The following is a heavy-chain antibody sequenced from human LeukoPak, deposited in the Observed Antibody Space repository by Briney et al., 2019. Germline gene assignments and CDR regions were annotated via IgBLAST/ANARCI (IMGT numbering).Heavy chain of an antibody. Sequence: GGSLRLSCAASGFTFSDYYMSWVRQAPGKGLEWVSAISGSGGSTYYADSVKGRFTISRDNSKNTLYLQMNSLRAEDTAVYYCAKDPKGLTYYYDSSGYSGGPSFDYWGQGTLVTVSS. V-gene: IGHV3-23*01. CDR2: ISGSGGST. CDR3: AKDPKGLTYYYDSSGYSGGPSFDY. D-gene: IGHD3-22*01. J-gene: IGHJ4*02. CDR1: GFTFSDYY.